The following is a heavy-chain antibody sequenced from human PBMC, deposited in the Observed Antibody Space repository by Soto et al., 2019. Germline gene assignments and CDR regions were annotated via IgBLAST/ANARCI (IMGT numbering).Heavy chain of an antibody. CDR2: ISAYNGNT. Sequence: QVQLVQSGAEVKKPGASVKVSCKASGYTFTSYGISWVRQAPGQGLEWMGWISAYNGNTNYAQKLQGRVTMTTDTXTXXAYMELRSLRSDDTAVYYCARDIAVAGPEYWYFDLWGRGTLVTVSS. J-gene: IGHJ2*01. D-gene: IGHD6-19*01. V-gene: IGHV1-18*01. CDR1: GYTFTSYG. CDR3: ARDIAVAGPEYWYFDL.